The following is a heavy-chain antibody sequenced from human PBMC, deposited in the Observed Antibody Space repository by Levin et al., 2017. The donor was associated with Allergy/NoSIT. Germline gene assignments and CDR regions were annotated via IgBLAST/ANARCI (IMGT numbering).Heavy chain of an antibody. V-gene: IGHV3-49*04. CDR2: IRNKAHGGTT. CDR3: ARGGPPNYDYNWGSYRDGYFDY. D-gene: IGHD3-16*02. J-gene: IGHJ4*02. Sequence: GGSLRLSCTGSGFTFGDYAMSWVRQAPGKGLEWVGFIRNKAHGGTTEYAASVKGRLTISRDDSKSIAHLQMNSLKTDDTAVYFCARGGPPNYDYNWGSYRDGYFDYWGQGTLVTVSS. CDR1: GFTFGDYA.